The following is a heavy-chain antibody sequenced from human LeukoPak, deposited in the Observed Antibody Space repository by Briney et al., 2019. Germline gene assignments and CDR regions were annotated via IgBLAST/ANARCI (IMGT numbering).Heavy chain of an antibody. Sequence: SVKISCKASGGTFSSYAISWVRQAPGQGLEWMGRIIPIFGTANYAQKFQGRVAITTDESTSTAYMELSSLRSEDTAVYYCARSSPYGDYLFDYWGQGTLVTVSS. J-gene: IGHJ4*02. CDR1: GGTFSSYA. CDR3: ARSSPYGDYLFDY. D-gene: IGHD4-17*01. V-gene: IGHV1-69*05. CDR2: IIPIFGTA.